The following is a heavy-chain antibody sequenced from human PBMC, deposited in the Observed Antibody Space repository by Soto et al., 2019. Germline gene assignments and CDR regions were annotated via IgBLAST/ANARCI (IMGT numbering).Heavy chain of an antibody. CDR1: GFTFDNYA. CDR2: ISWNSNTI. J-gene: IGHJ4*02. CDR3: AKDTGPN. Sequence: CAASGFTFDNYAMHWVRQAPGKGLEWVSGISWNSNTIAYADSVKGRFTISRDNAKNSLYLQMNSLRAEDTAFYYCAKDTGPNWGQGTLVTVSS. V-gene: IGHV3-9*01.